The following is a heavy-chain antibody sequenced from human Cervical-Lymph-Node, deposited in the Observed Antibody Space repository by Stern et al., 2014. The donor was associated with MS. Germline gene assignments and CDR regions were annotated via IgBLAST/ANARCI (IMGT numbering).Heavy chain of an antibody. Sequence: VQLVESGGGVVQPGRSLRLSCSPSGFAFSTYGMHWVRPAPGKGLAWVALISFDGAKTYYADSVKGRFTISRDNPKNTLYLQMKSLRGEDTAVYYCARGSDWYPLDYWGQGTLVTVSS. CDR3: ARGSDWYPLDY. V-gene: IGHV3-30*03. CDR1: GFAFSTYG. CDR2: ISFDGAKT. J-gene: IGHJ4*02. D-gene: IGHD6-19*01.